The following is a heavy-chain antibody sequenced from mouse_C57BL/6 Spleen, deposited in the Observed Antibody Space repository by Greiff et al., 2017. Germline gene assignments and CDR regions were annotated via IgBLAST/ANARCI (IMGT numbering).Heavy chain of an antibody. CDR1: GYSFTDYN. CDR3: ARWAHYYGSSPHYAMDY. Sequence: EVQLQQSGPELVKPGASVKISCKASGYSFTDYNMNWVKQSNGKSLEWIGVIKPNYGTTSYNQKFKGKATLTVDQSSSTAYMQLNSLTSEDSAVYYCARWAHYYGSSPHYAMDYWGQGTSVTVSS. V-gene: IGHV1-39*01. CDR2: IKPNYGTT. D-gene: IGHD1-1*01. J-gene: IGHJ4*01.